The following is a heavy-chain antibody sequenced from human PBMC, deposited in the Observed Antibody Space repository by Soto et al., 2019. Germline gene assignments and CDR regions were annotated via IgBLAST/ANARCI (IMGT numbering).Heavy chain of an antibody. V-gene: IGHV3-23*01. CDR3: AKIAARGEYXQH. D-gene: IGHD6-13*01. J-gene: IGHJ1*01. CDR1: GFTFSSYA. Sequence: GGSLRLSFAASGFTFSSYAMSWVRQAPGKGLEWVSAISGSGGSTYYEDSVKGRFTISRDNSKNTLYLQMNSLRAEDTAVYYCAKIAARGEYXQHWGQGIPVTVS. CDR2: ISGSGGST.